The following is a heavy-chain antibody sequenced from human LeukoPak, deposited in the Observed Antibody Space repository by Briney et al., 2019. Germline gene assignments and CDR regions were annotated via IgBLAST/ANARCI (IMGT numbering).Heavy chain of an antibody. Sequence: GASVKVSCKASGYTFTSYAMNWVRQAPGQGLEWMRWINTNTGNPTYAQGFTGRFVFSLDTSVSTAYLQISSLKAEDTAVYYCARDLVGGGYHQIFDYWGQGTLVTVSS. CDR2: INTNTGNP. CDR1: GYTFTSYA. D-gene: IGHD5-18*01. CDR3: ARDLVGGGYHQIFDY. V-gene: IGHV7-4-1*02. J-gene: IGHJ4*02.